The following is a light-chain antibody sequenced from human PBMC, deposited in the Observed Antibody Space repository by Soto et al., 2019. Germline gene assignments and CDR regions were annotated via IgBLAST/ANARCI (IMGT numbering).Light chain of an antibody. CDR1: QSISSW. J-gene: IGKJ1*01. V-gene: IGKV1-5*03. CDR3: QQYSSYWT. Sequence: DIQMTQSPSTLSASVGDRVTITCRANQSISSWLAWYQQKSGQAPKLLIYKASSLESGVPSRFSGSGSGTEITLTITSLQPDDFATYYCQQYSSYWTFGQGTKVEVK. CDR2: KAS.